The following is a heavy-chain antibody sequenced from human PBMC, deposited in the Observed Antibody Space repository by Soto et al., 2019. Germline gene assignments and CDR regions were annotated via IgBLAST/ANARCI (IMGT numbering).Heavy chain of an antibody. CDR1: GYSFTGYY. CDR3: AKGGGDSAGYYIYFFDY. D-gene: IGHD3-22*01. CDR2: INPHNGDT. V-gene: IGHV1-2*02. J-gene: IGHJ4*02. Sequence: ASVKFSCKALGYSFTGYYIHWVRQAPGQGLEWMGWINPHNGDTNSAEKFQGRVTLTRDTSISTAYLELTSLGSDDTAVYYCAKGGGDSAGYYIYFFDYWGQGTLVTVS.